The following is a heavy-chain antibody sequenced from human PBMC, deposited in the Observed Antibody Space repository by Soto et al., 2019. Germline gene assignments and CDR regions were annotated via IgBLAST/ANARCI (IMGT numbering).Heavy chain of an antibody. Sequence: EVQLVESGGGLVQPGGSLRLSCAASKFSFSGYWLHWVRQAPGKGLMWVSRVNPDGSTTTYADSVKGRFTISRDNARDTVFRQMNSLRAEDTAVYYCARVASGSYDWFDPWGQGTLVTVSS. CDR3: ARVASGSYDWFDP. CDR1: KFSFSGYW. V-gene: IGHV3-74*01. D-gene: IGHD1-26*01. J-gene: IGHJ5*02. CDR2: VNPDGSTT.